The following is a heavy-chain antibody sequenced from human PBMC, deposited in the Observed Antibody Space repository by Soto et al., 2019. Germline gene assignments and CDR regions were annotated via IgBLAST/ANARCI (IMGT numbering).Heavy chain of an antibody. V-gene: IGHV3-33*06. CDR3: AKDRGTTTVTFDAFQH. CDR2: IWYDGSQK. CDR1: GFDFSDYA. Sequence: QVQVVESGGGAVQPGRSLRLSCAASGFDFSDYAMHWVRQASGKGLERVAVIWYDGSQKYYADSVKGRFTISRDNSKNTLYLQMNSLRAGDTAIYYCAKDRGTTTVTFDAFQHWGQGTLVAVSS. D-gene: IGHD4-17*01. J-gene: IGHJ1*01.